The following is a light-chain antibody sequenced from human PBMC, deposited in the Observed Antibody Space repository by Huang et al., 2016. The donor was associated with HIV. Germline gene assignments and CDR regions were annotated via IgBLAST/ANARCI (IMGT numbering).Light chain of an antibody. J-gene: IGKJ2*01. CDR1: QSISSN. CDR3: QQYNNRYT. CDR2: GAS. V-gene: IGKV3-15*01. Sequence: IVMTQSPATLSVSPGERATLSCRASQSISSNLAWYQQKPGQAPMHLIYGASTRATGIPARFSGSGSWTEFTLTISSLQSEDFAVYYCQQYNNRYTFGQGTKLEIK.